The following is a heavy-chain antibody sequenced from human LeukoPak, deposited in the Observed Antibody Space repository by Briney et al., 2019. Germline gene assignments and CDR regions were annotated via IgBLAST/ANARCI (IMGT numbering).Heavy chain of an antibody. D-gene: IGHD2-15*01. J-gene: IGHJ4*02. V-gene: IGHV1-2*06. Sequence: ASVKVSYKASGYTFTGYHMHWVRQAPGQGLEWMERINPNSGDTNYAQKFQGRVTMTRDTSISTAYMELSRLRSDDTAVYYCAKQTSGGSWNPFDSWGQGTLVTVSS. CDR2: INPNSGDT. CDR3: AKQTSGGSWNPFDS. CDR1: GYTFTGYH.